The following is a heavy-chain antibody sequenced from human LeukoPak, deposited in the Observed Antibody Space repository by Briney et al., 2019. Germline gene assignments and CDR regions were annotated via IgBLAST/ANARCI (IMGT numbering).Heavy chain of an antibody. CDR1: GFTFSSYE. V-gene: IGHV3-48*03. Sequence: PGGSLRLSCAASGFTFSSYEMNWVRQAPGKGLEWASYISSSGSTIYYADSVKGRFTISRDNAKNSLYLQMNSLRAEDTAVYYCARLTTADWFDPWGQGTLVTVSS. D-gene: IGHD4-17*01. J-gene: IGHJ5*02. CDR2: ISSSGSTI. CDR3: ARLTTADWFDP.